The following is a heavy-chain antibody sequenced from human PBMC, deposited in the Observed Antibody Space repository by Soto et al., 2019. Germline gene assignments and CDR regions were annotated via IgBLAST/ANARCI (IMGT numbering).Heavy chain of an antibody. V-gene: IGHV3-21*01. CDR1: GFIFSSYS. Sequence: GGSLRLSCAASGFIFSSYSMNWVRQAPGKGLEWVSSISSSSGYIYYADSVKGRFTISRDNAKNSLFLQMNSLRAEDTAVYYCARGNSAEGPLGYWGQGTLVTVSS. J-gene: IGHJ4*02. CDR2: ISSSSGYI. CDR3: ARGNSAEGPLGY. D-gene: IGHD1-26*01.